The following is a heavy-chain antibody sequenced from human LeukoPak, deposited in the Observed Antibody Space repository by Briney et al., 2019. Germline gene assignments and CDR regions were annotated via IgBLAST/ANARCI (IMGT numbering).Heavy chain of an antibody. Sequence: GGSLRLSCAASGFTFSTYAMHWVRQAPGKGLEWLAVISSDGSSKYYADSVKGRFTISRDNSKNTLYLQMNSLRAEDTAVYYCAKDSSYGYYYFDYWGQGTLVTVSS. D-gene: IGHD5-18*01. CDR2: ISSDGSSK. CDR3: AKDSSYGYYYFDY. J-gene: IGHJ4*02. CDR1: GFTFSTYA. V-gene: IGHV3-30-3*01.